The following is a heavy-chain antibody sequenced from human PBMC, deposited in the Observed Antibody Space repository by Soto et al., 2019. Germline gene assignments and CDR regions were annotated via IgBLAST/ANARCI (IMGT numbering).Heavy chain of an antibody. Sequence: QVQLQESGPGLVEASQTLSLTCTVSGATISSGGFYWSWIRQRPGKVLEWIGHIYYTGSTYYNPSLNSRVTISVDMSRNQFSLKLRSVTAADTAKYFCARDDSFYGEPGYGMNVWGQGTTVTVSS. J-gene: IGHJ6*02. V-gene: IGHV4-31*03. D-gene: IGHD4-17*01. CDR1: GATISSGGFY. CDR3: ARDDSFYGEPGYGMNV. CDR2: IYYTGST.